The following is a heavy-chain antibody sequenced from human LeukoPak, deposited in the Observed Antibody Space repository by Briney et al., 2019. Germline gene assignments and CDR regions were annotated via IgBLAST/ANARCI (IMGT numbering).Heavy chain of an antibody. CDR3: AATRAVDGATNEEIDQ. CDR2: INPNSGGT. CDR1: GYTFTGYY. D-gene: IGHD1-26*01. V-gene: IGHV1-2*02. J-gene: IGHJ4*02. Sequence: GASVKVSCKASGYTFTGYYMHWVRQAPGQGLEWMGWINPNSGGTNYAQKFQGRVTMTRDTSISTAYMELSRLRSDDTAVYYCAATRAVDGATNEEIDQWGQGTLVTVSS.